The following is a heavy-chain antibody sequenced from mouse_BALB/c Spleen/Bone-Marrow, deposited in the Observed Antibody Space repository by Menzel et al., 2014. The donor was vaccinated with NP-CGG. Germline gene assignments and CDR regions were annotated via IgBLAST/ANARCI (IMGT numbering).Heavy chain of an antibody. D-gene: IGHD2-2*01. V-gene: IGHV5-12-2*01. J-gene: IGHJ4*01. CDR1: GFTFSSYT. CDR3: TRDGYDVGGAMDY. CDR2: ISNGGVST. Sequence: VHLAESGGGLVQPGGSLKLSCAASGFTFSSYTMSWVRQTPEKRLEWVTYISNGGVSTYYADAVKGRFTISRDNAKNTLYLQMSSLKSEDTAMYYCTRDGYDVGGAMDYWGQGTSVTVSS.